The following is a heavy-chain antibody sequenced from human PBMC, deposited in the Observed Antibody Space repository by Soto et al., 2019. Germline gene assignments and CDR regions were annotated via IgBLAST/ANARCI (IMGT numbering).Heavy chain of an antibody. CDR1: GYNFFDYG. CDR3: ARGRTVSSIGPLLI. Sequence: QIQLVQSGAEVKKPGASVKVSCKASGYNFFDYGVTWVRQAPGKGLEWMGWVSPKSGNTDYERKVQNRVTMTTDTYTRTAYMELSGLRSDDTSVYYWARGRTVSSIGPLLIWGQGTLVSVAS. D-gene: IGHD1-1*01. V-gene: IGHV1-18*01. J-gene: IGHJ1*01. CDR2: VSPKSGNT.